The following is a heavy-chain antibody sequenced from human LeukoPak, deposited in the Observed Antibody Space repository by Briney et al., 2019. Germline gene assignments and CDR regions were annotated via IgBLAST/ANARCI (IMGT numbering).Heavy chain of an antibody. CDR2: ISSSSSYI. CDR3: ARDVHGSSWYGRNYYYYMDV. D-gene: IGHD6-13*01. V-gene: IGHV3-21*01. CDR1: GFTFSSYS. J-gene: IGHJ6*03. Sequence: PGGSLRLSCAASGFTFSSYSMNWVRQAPGKGLEWVSSISSSSSYIYYADSVKGRFTISRDNAKNSLYLQMNSLRAEDTAVYYCARDVHGSSWYGRNYYYYMDVWGKGTTVTVSS.